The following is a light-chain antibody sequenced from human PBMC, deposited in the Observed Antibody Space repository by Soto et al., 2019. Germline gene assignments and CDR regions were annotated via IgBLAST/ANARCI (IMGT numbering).Light chain of an antibody. J-gene: IGKJ5*01. Sequence: DIVMTQSPDSLAVSLGERATINCKSSQSVLYSSNNKNYLAWYQQKPGQPPKLLIYWASIRESGVPDRFSGSGSGTDFTFTISRLQAEDVAVYYCQYYYNTPLAFGQGTRLEIK. V-gene: IGKV4-1*01. CDR2: WAS. CDR1: QSVLYSSNNKNY. CDR3: QYYYNTPLA.